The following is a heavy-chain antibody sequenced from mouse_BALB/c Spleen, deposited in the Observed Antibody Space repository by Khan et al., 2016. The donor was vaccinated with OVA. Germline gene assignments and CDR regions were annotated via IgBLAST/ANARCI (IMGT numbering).Heavy chain of an antibody. V-gene: IGHV3-2*02. D-gene: IGHD1-1*01. Sequence: EVQLQESGPGLVKPSQSLSLTCTVTGYSFTSGYGWNWIRQFPGNKLEWMGYISYSGSTNYNPSLKSRITINRDTSKNPFFLQLNSVATEVTTTEYCARTGSIKYWGQGTTLTVSS. CDR3: ARTGSIKY. J-gene: IGHJ2*01. CDR1: GYSFTSGYG. CDR2: ISYSGST.